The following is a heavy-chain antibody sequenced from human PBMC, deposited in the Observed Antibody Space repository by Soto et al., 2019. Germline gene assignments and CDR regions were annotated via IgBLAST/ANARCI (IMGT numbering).Heavy chain of an antibody. CDR3: ARLAPCSGGDTFYSRPLDF. D-gene: IGHD2-21*02. CDR2: ITPHNGDT. CDR1: GYTFATYG. Sequence: QVELLQSGPEVKKPGASVKVSCRASGYTFATYGISWVRQAPGQGLEWLGWITPHNGDTNYAQNVHGRLRMTTDTSTSTAYLEVRSLRSADTAVYHCARLAPCSGGDTFYSRPLDFWGQGTLVTVSS. J-gene: IGHJ4*02. V-gene: IGHV1-18*01.